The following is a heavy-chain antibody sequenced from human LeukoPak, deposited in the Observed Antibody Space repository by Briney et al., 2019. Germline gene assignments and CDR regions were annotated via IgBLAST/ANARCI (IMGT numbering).Heavy chain of an antibody. D-gene: IGHD2-8*01. CDR1: GFTFSSYS. CDR3: ARPNLYSTSLDAFDI. V-gene: IGHV3-21*01. J-gene: IGHJ3*02. CDR2: ISSSSSYI. Sequence: PGGSLRLSCAASGFTFSSYSMNWVRQAPGKGLEWVSSISSSSSYIYYADSVKGRFTISRGNAKNSLYLQVNSLRAEDTAVYYCARPNLYSTSLDAFDIWGQGTIVTVSS.